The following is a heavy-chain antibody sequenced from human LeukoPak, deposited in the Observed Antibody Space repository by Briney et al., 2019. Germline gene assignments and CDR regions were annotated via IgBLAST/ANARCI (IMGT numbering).Heavy chain of an antibody. V-gene: IGHV3-30*04. CDR1: GFTFSTYA. Sequence: PGGSLRLSCAASGFTFSTYAMHWVRQAPGKGLEWVALISYDGSNKNYADSVKGRFTISRDNSKSTLFLQMNSLRAEDTAVYYCARRWSFDYWGQGTLVTVSS. CDR3: ARRWSFDY. J-gene: IGHJ4*02. CDR2: ISYDGSNK. D-gene: IGHD6-13*01.